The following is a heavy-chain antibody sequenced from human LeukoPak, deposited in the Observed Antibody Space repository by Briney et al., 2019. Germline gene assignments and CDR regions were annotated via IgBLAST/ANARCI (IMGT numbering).Heavy chain of an antibody. CDR2: IYYSGST. J-gene: IGHJ6*03. D-gene: IGHD5-24*01. V-gene: IGHV4-59*01. CDR3: AREVIGGYNYGYYYMDV. Sequence: SETLSLTCTVSGGSISSYYWSWIRQPPGKGLEWIGNIYYSGSTNYNPSLKSRVTISVDTSKNQFSLKLSPVTAADTAVYYCAREVIGGYNYGYYYMDVWGKGTTVTVSS. CDR1: GGSISSYY.